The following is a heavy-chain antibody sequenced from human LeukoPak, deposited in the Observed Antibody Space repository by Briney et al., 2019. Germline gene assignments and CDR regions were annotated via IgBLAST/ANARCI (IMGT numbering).Heavy chain of an antibody. CDR3: ARMREDYFDY. CDR1: GYTFTGYY. CDR2: INPNSGGT. D-gene: IGHD1-26*01. Sequence: GASVKVSCKASGYTFTGYYMHWVRQAPGQGLEWMGWINPNSGGTNYAQKFQGRVTITTDESTSTAYMELSSLRSEDTAVYYRARMREDYFDYWGQGTLVTVSS. V-gene: IGHV1-2*02. J-gene: IGHJ4*02.